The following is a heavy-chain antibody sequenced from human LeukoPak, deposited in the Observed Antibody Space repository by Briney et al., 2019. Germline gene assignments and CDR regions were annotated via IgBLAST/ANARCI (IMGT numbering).Heavy chain of an antibody. V-gene: IGHV3-30-3*01. CDR3: ARDPYDFWSGYPDY. Sequence: GRSLRLSCAASGFTFSSYAMHWVHQAPGKGLEWVAVISYDGSNKYYADSVKGRFTISRDNSKNTLYLQMNSLRAEDTAVYYCARDPYDFWSGYPDYWGQGTLVTVSS. D-gene: IGHD3-3*01. CDR2: ISYDGSNK. CDR1: GFTFSSYA. J-gene: IGHJ4*02.